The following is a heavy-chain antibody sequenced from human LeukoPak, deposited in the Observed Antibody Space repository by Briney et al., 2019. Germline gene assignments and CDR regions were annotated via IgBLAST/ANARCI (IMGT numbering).Heavy chain of an antibody. Sequence: GGSLRLSCAASGFTFSSYAMHWVRQAPGKGLEWVAVISYDGSNKYYADSVKGRFTISRDNSKNTLYLQMNSLRAEDTAVYYCAKDPSWGLDYWGQGTLVTVSS. CDR2: ISYDGSNK. CDR3: AKDPSWGLDY. CDR1: GFTFSSYA. J-gene: IGHJ4*02. V-gene: IGHV3-30*04. D-gene: IGHD2-2*01.